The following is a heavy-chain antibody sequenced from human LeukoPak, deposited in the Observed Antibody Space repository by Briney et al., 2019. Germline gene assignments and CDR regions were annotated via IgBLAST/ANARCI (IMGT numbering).Heavy chain of an antibody. Sequence: GASVKVSCKASGYTFTNYAIHWVRQAPGQRLEWMGWINAANGNTKYSQEFRDRVNITRDTSASTVYMELSSLRSEDMAVYYCAREALSADIVHQKFNWFDPWGQGTLVTVSS. CDR3: AREALSADIVHQKFNWFDP. V-gene: IGHV1-3*03. D-gene: IGHD2-15*01. CDR1: GYTFTNYA. J-gene: IGHJ5*02. CDR2: INAANGNT.